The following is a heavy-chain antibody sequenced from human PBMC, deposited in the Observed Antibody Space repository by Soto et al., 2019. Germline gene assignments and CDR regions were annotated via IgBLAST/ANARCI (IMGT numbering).Heavy chain of an antibody. D-gene: IGHD3-22*01. CDR3: AKDRASMIVVVIPIDY. CDR1: GFTFSSYA. CDR2: ISGSGGST. V-gene: IGHV3-23*01. Sequence: PGGSLTLSCAASGFTFSSYAMSWVRQAPGKGLEWVSAISGSGGSTYYADSVKGRFTISRDNSKNTLYLQMNSLRAEDTAVYYCAKDRASMIVVVIPIDYWGQGTLVTVSS. J-gene: IGHJ4*02.